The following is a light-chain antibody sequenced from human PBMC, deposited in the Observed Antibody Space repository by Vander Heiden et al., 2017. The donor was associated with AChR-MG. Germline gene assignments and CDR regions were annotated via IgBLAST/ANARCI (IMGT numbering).Light chain of an antibody. Sequence: YVLTQPPSVSVAPGQTATISCGGANIGSHGFHWYQQKPGQAAAVVVYDDSDRSSGISERFSGSNSGNTATLTISKVAAGDEADYYCQVWDLDNYHVVFGGGTRLTGL. CDR2: DDS. V-gene: IGLV3-21*02. CDR3: QVWDLDNYHVV. J-gene: IGLJ2*01. CDR1: NIGSHG.